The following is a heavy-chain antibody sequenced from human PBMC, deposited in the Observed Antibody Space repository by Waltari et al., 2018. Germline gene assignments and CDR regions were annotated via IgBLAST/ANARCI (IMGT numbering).Heavy chain of an antibody. D-gene: IGHD6-19*01. Sequence: EVQLVQSGAEVKKPGATVKISCKASGYTFTDYYMHWVQQAPGKGLEWMGRVGPEDGETIKAEKFLGRVTTTADTSTDTAYMELSSLGSEDTAVYYGATALIAVAGTWGQGTLVTVSS. CDR2: VGPEDGET. J-gene: IGHJ5*02. CDR3: ATALIAVAGT. V-gene: IGHV1-69-2*01. CDR1: GYTFTDYY.